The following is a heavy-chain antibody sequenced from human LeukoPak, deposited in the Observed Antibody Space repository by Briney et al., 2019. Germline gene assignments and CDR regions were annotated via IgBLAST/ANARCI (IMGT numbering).Heavy chain of an antibody. J-gene: IGHJ4*02. CDR3: ARAGYRAYYFDY. D-gene: IGHD6-13*01. Sequence: SETLSLTCAVYGGSFSGYYWSWIRQPPGKGLEWIGEINHSGSTNYNPPLKRRVTISVDTSKNQFSLKLSSVTAADTAVYYCARAGYRAYYFDYWGQGTLVTVSS. CDR2: INHSGST. CDR1: GGSFSGYY. V-gene: IGHV4-34*01.